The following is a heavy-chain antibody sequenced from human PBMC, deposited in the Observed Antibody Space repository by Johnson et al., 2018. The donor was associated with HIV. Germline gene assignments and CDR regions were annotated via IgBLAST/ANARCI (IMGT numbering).Heavy chain of an antibody. J-gene: IGHJ3*02. D-gene: IGHD6-13*01. Sequence: EVQLVESGGGLVQPGGSLRLSCAASGFTFSSYWMSWVRQAPGKGLEWVANIKQDGSEKYYVDSVKGRFTISRDNAKNSLYLQMNSLRAEDTAVYYCARSARWDSSSWYSFAPCAFDIWGQGTMVTVSS. CDR1: GFTFSSYW. V-gene: IGHV3-7*01. CDR3: ARSARWDSSSWYSFAPCAFDI. CDR2: IKQDGSEK.